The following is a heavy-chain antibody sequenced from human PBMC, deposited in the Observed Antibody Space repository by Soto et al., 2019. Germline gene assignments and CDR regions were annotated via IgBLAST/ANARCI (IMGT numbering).Heavy chain of an antibody. Sequence: QVQLVESGGGVVQPGRSLRLSCAASGFTFSRYGMHWVRQAPGKGLEWVAVIWYDGSEQYFADSVKGRFTISRDNSKNTLYLQMNSLRAADTALYYCARAALNSGYASFDYWGQGTLVTVSS. CDR2: IWYDGSEQ. D-gene: IGHD5-12*01. CDR1: GFTFSRYG. V-gene: IGHV3-33*03. J-gene: IGHJ4*02. CDR3: ARAALNSGYASFDY.